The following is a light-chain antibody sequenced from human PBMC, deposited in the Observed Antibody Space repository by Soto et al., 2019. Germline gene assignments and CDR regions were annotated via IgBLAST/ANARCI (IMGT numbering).Light chain of an antibody. CDR1: SSNIGIKT. V-gene: IGLV1-44*01. CDR3: ATWDDSLDVHV. Sequence: QSVLTQPPSAYGTPGQTITISCSGGSSNIGIKTVSWYEHLPGTAPRLLIYGNNQRPSGVPDRFSGSKSGTSASLAISGLQSEDEAHYYCATWDDSLDVHVFGTGTKLTVL. CDR2: GNN. J-gene: IGLJ1*01.